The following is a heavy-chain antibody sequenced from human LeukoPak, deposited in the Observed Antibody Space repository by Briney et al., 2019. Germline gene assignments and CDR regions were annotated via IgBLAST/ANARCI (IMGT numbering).Heavy chain of an antibody. D-gene: IGHD3-10*01. CDR3: ARPQAYYNYFDY. J-gene: IGHJ4*02. V-gene: IGHV4-4*02. Sequence: SETLSLTCAVSGGSISSSNWWSWVRQPPGKGLEWIGEIYRSGSTNYNPSLKSRVTISVDTSKNQFSLKLSSVTAADTAVYYCARPQAYYNYFDYWGQGTLVTVSP. CDR2: IYRSGST. CDR1: GGSISSSNW.